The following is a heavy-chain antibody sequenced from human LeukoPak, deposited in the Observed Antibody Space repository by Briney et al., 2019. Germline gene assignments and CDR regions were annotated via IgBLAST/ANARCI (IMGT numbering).Heavy chain of an antibody. CDR1: GGSIISGGYY. CDR3: ARELVVPAARRSNNWFDP. D-gene: IGHD2-2*01. CDR2: IYYSGST. V-gene: IGHV4-31*03. J-gene: IGHJ5*02. Sequence: SQTLSLTCTASGGSIISGGYYWSWIRQHPGKGLEWIGYIYYSGSTNYNPSLKSRVTISVDTSKNQFSLKLSSVTAADTAVYYCARELVVPAARRSNNWFDPWGQGTLVTVSS.